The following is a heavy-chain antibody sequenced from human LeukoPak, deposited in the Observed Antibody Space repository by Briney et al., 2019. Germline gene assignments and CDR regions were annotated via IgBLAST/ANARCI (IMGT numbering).Heavy chain of an antibody. D-gene: IGHD3-22*01. V-gene: IGHV4-39*07. CDR3: ARELRYDNSDSGAF. Sequence: SETLSLTCTVSGGSISSSSYYWGWIRQPPGKGLEWIGSMYYSGSTYYNPSLKSRVTISLDTSENHFSLKLTSVTAADTAVYYCARELRYDNSDSGAFWGQGTVVTVSS. J-gene: IGHJ3*01. CDR1: GGSISSSSYY. CDR2: MYYSGST.